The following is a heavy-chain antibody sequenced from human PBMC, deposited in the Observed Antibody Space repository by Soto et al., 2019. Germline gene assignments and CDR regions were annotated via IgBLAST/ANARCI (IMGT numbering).Heavy chain of an antibody. CDR2: IDPSDSYT. Sequence: GESLKISCKGSGYSVTSYWISWVRQMPGKGLEWMGRIDPSDSYTNYSPSFQGHVTISADKSISTAYLQWSSLKASDTAMYYCARRPRLWYGMDVWGQGTTVTVSS. CDR1: GYSVTSYW. CDR3: ARRPRLWYGMDV. V-gene: IGHV5-10-1*01. J-gene: IGHJ6*02. D-gene: IGHD2-21*01.